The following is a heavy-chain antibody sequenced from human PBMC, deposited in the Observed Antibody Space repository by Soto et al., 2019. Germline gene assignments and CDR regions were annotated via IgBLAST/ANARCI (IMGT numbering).Heavy chain of an antibody. V-gene: IGHV4-39*02. CDR3: ARDYDSSGYYPQFDY. Sequence: PSETLSLTCTVSGASISSSSYYWGWIRQPPGKGLAWIGNIYYSGSTYSNPSLKSRLTISVDTSKNQFSLNLSSVTAADTAVYYCARDYDSSGYYPQFDYWGQGTLVTVSS. CDR1: GASISSSSYY. J-gene: IGHJ4*02. CDR2: IYYSGST. D-gene: IGHD3-22*01.